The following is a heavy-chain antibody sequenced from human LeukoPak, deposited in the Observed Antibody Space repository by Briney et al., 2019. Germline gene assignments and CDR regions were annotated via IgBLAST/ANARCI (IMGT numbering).Heavy chain of an antibody. CDR3: ARASQYYYDSSGVSWFDP. J-gene: IGHJ5*02. Sequence: ASVKVSCKASGGTFSSYATSWVRQAPGQGLEWMGWISAYNGNTNYAQKLQGRVTMTTDTSTSTAYMELRSLRSDDTAVYYCARASQYYYDSSGVSWFDPWGQGTLVAVSS. V-gene: IGHV1-18*01. CDR2: ISAYNGNT. D-gene: IGHD3-22*01. CDR1: GGTFSSYA.